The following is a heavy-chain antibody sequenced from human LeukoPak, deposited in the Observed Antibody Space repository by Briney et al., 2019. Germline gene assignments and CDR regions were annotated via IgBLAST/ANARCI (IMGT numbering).Heavy chain of an antibody. CDR3: VKNSGWYCLDY. J-gene: IGHJ4*02. V-gene: IGHV3-7*03. CDR1: AFIFSGHW. Sequence: GGSLRLSCEGSAFIFSGHWRNWVGQTPGKGLEGVASIKEDGSERQYVDSVKGRFSISRDNTKGSLFLQLNSLRAEDTAVYYCVKNSGWYCLDYWGQGITVIVSS. D-gene: IGHD6-13*01. CDR2: IKEDGSER.